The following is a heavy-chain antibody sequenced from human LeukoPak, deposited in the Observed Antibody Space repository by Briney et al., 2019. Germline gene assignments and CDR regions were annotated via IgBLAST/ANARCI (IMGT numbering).Heavy chain of an antibody. CDR3: AKVVVPAAIKLYAFDI. J-gene: IGHJ3*02. CDR2: ISYDGSNK. CDR1: GFTFSSYA. Sequence: GGSLRLSCAASGFTFSSYAMHWVRQAPGKELEWVAVISYDGSNKYYADSVKGRFTISRDNSKNTLYLQMNSLRAEDTAVYYCAKVVVPAAIKLYAFDIWGQGTMVTVSS. V-gene: IGHV3-30-3*01. D-gene: IGHD2-2*01.